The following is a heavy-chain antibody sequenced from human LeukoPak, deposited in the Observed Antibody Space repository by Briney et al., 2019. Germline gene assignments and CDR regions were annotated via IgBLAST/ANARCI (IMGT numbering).Heavy chain of an antibody. CDR3: AKVYRDYGDYFAFDI. CDR1: GFTFSSYA. CDR2: ISGSGGST. D-gene: IGHD4-17*01. Sequence: GGSLRLSCAASGFTFSSYAMSWVRQAPGKGLEWVSAISGSGGSTYYADSVKGRFTISRDNSKNTLYLQMNTLRAEDTAVYYCAKVYRDYGDYFAFDIWGQGTMVTVSS. J-gene: IGHJ3*02. V-gene: IGHV3-23*01.